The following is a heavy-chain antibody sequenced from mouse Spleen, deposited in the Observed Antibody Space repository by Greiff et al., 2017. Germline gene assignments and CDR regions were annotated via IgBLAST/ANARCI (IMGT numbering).Heavy chain of an antibody. Sequence: QVQLQQPGAELVKPGASVKLSCKASGYTFTSYWMQWVKQRPGQGLEWIGEIDPSDSYTNYNQKFKGKATLTVDTSSSTAYMQLSSLTAEDSAVYYCAAPSYYSNYKGFFDYWGQGTTLTVSS. CDR2: IDPSDSYT. D-gene: IGHD2-5*01. CDR1: GYTFTSYW. V-gene: IGHV1-50*01. J-gene: IGHJ2*01. CDR3: AAPSYYSNYKGFFDY.